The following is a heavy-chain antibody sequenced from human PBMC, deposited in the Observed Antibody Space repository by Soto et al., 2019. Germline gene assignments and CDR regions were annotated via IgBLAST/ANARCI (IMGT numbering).Heavy chain of an antibody. Sequence: PGGSLRLSCAASGFTFSSYAMNWVRQAPGKGLEWVSVISGSGDSTYYADSVKGRFTISRDNSKNTLYLQMNSLRAEDTAVYYCARDNSWAWGIDVWGQGTTVTVSS. CDR2: ISGSGDST. D-gene: IGHD1-20*01. CDR3: ARDNSWAWGIDV. CDR1: GFTFSSYA. V-gene: IGHV3-23*01. J-gene: IGHJ6*02.